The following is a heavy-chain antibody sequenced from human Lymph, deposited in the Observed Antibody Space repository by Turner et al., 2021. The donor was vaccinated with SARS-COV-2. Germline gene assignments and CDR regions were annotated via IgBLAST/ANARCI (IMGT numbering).Heavy chain of an antibody. CDR1: GGSFSGYY. CDR3: ARGGVDTAMVRYYYYGMDV. J-gene: IGHJ6*02. Sequence: QVQLPPWGAGLFKPSETLSLTCAFYGGSFSGYYWSWIRQPPGKGLEWIGEINHSGSTNYNPSLKSRVTISVDTSKNQFSLKLSSVTAADTAVYYCARGGVDTAMVRYYYYGMDVWGQGTTVTVSS. D-gene: IGHD5-18*01. CDR2: INHSGST. V-gene: IGHV4-34*01.